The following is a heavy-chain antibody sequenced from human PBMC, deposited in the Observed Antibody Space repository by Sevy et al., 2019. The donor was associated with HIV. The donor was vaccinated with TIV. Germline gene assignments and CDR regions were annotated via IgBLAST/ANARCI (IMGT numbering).Heavy chain of an antibody. D-gene: IGHD4-17*01. V-gene: IGHV1-18*01. CDR1: GYTFTSYG. J-gene: IGHJ2*01. CDR3: ARPTVVTGYWYFDL. CDR2: ISAYNGNT. Sequence: ASVKVSCKASGYTFTSYGISWVRQAPGQGLEWTGWISAYNGNTNYAQKLQGRVTMTTDTSTSTAYMELRSLRSDDTAVYYCARPTVVTGYWYFDLWGRGTLVTVSS.